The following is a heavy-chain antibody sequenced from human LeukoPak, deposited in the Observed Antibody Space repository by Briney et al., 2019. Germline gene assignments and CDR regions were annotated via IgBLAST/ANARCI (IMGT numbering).Heavy chain of an antibody. V-gene: IGHV4-59*01. D-gene: IGHD3-22*01. Sequence: SETLSLTCTVSGGSITSSHLSWIRQPPAEGLEWMGFISNTGTTNYNPSLKSRVTISVDTSKNRFSLKLSSVTAADRALYYCARGMIAQSAGAFNIWGQGTVVTVSS. CDR3: ARGMIAQSAGAFNI. CDR2: ISNTGTT. J-gene: IGHJ3*02. CDR1: GGSITSSH.